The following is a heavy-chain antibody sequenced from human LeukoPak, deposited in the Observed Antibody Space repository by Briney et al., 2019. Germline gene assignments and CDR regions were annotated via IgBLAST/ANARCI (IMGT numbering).Heavy chain of an antibody. CDR3: ARQRSYYDSSGYYYAFDI. J-gene: IGHJ3*02. V-gene: IGHV5-51*01. CDR2: IYPDDSDT. D-gene: IGHD3-22*01. Sequence: GESLKISCKASGFSFTTYWIGWVRQMPGKGLEWMGIIYPDDSDTRYSPSFQGQVTISADKSISTAYLQWSSLKASDTAMYYCARQRSYYDSSGYYYAFDIWGQGTMVTVSS. CDR1: GFSFTTYW.